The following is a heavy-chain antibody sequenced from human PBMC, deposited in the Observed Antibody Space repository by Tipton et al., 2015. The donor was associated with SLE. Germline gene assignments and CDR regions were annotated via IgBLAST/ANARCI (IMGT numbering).Heavy chain of an antibody. D-gene: IGHD6-19*01. CDR2: IGTTGDR. J-gene: IGHJ6*02. V-gene: IGHV3-13*01. CDR3: ASAQYDAVPGPSGMDV. CDR1: GLNFRAYD. Sequence: QLVQSGGGLVQPGGSLRLSCVASGLNFRAYDMHWVRQVTGKGLEWVSAIGTTGDRYYSDSVKGRFTISRDDAKNSLYLQMNSLTAGDTAVYYCASAQYDAVPGPSGMDVWGQGTTVTVSS.